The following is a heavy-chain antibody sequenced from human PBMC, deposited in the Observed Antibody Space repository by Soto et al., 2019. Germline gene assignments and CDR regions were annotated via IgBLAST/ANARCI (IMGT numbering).Heavy chain of an antibody. V-gene: IGHV3-21*01. CDR1: GFTFSTYS. D-gene: IGHD2-15*01. J-gene: IGHJ2*01. CDR3: ARGYCSGGSCYSSYFDL. Sequence: EVQLVESGGGLVKPGGSLRLSCAASGFTFSTYSMNWVRQAPGKGLEWVSSISSGSSNIYYADSVKGRFTISRDNAKNTLYLQMNSLRAEDTAVYYCARGYCSGGSCYSSYFDLWGRGTLVTVSS. CDR2: ISSGSSNI.